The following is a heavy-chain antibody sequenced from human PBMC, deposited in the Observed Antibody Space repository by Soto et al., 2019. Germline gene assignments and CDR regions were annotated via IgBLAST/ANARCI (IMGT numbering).Heavy chain of an antibody. CDR1: GGYVRSSTYY. V-gene: IGHV4-39*01. CDR2: IYYSGST. D-gene: IGHD3-16*01. CDR3: PRQEGGAASAPPLDY. J-gene: IGHJ4*02. Sequence: PSETLSLTCTVSGGYVRSSTYYWGWIRQSPGKGLEWIGSIYYSGSTHNNPSLKSRVTMSVDTYTNQFSLKLMSVTAADTAFYYCPRQEGGAASAPPLDYWGQGTLVTVSS.